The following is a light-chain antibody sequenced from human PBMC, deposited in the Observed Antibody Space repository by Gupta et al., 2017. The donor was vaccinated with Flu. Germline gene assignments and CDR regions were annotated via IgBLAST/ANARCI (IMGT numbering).Light chain of an antibody. CDR2: GAS. J-gene: IGKJ4*02. Sequence: EILMTQSTVTLSVFPGESATLSCRASQSISSDLAWYQQKPGQAPRLLIYGASTRDSGVPARFSGSGSGSEFTLTISSLQSEDSAIYTCQQYNKWPLTFGRGTKIEIK. CDR3: QQYNKWPLT. V-gene: IGKV3-15*01. CDR1: QSISSD.